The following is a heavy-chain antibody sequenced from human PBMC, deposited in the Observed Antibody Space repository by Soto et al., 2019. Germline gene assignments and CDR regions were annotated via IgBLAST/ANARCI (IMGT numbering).Heavy chain of an antibody. J-gene: IGHJ4*02. CDR1: GGSISTDSHY. CDR2: VYYAGST. CDR3: ARRTNYGDYSFDY. D-gene: IGHD4-17*01. Sequence: QLQLQESGPGLVKPSDTLSLTCTVSGGSISTDSHYWGWIRQPPGKGLEWIGSVYYAGSTYKNPSLHSRVTISVDTPKNHFSLKLNSVTAADTAVYYCARRTNYGDYSFDYWGQGTLVTVSS. V-gene: IGHV4-39*02.